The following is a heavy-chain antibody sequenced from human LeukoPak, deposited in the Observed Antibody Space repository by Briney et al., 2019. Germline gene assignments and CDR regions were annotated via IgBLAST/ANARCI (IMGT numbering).Heavy chain of an antibody. D-gene: IGHD3-22*01. CDR2: FDPEDGET. CDR3: ATAHDSSGYIGY. CDR1: GYTFTSYY. Sequence: GASVKVSCKASGYTFTSYYMHWVRQAPGKGLEWMGGFDPEDGETIYAQKFQGRVTMTEDTSTDTAYMELSSLRSEDTAVYYCATAHDSSGYIGYWGQGTLVTVSS. J-gene: IGHJ4*02. V-gene: IGHV1-24*01.